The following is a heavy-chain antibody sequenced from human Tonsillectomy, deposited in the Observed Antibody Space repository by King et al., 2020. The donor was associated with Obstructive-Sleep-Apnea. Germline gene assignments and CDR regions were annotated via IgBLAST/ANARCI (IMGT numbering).Heavy chain of an antibody. Sequence: QLQESGPGLVKPSQTLSLTCTVSGDSISSATYYWSWIRQLPGKGLEWVGYIYYTGSAHYNPSPESRVTISLDTSKNPFSLKVNYVTAADTAVYYCARWKQPVNWFDPWGQGTLVTVSS. D-gene: IGHD6-13*01. V-gene: IGHV4-31*03. CDR3: ARWKQPVNWFDP. CDR2: IYYTGSA. CDR1: GDSISSATYY. J-gene: IGHJ5*02.